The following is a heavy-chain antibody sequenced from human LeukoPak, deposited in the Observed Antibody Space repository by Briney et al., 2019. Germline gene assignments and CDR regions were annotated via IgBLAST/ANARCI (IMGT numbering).Heavy chain of an antibody. Sequence: GGSLRLSCAASGLTFSTYGMHWVRQAPGKGLEWVAVISYDGSKTYYAESVKGRFTISRDNSKNTVYLQMNSLRAEDTAVYHCAKDIQCTYWGQGTLVTVSS. CDR3: AKDIQCTY. J-gene: IGHJ4*02. D-gene: IGHD2-21*01. V-gene: IGHV3-30*18. CDR2: ISYDGSKT. CDR1: GLTFSTYG.